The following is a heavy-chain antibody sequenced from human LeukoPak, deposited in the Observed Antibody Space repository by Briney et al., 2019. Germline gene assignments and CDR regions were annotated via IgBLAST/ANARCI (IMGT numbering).Heavy chain of an antibody. J-gene: IGHJ4*02. D-gene: IGHD1-1*01. CDR3: SSWIDY. CDR1: GGSISSYY. CDR2: IYHRGST. Sequence: SETLSLTCTVSGGSISSYYWSWIRQPPGKGLEWIGSIYHRGSTYYNPSLKSRVTISVDTSKNQFSLKLSSVTAADTAVYYCSSWIDYWGQGTLVTVSS. V-gene: IGHV4-59*08.